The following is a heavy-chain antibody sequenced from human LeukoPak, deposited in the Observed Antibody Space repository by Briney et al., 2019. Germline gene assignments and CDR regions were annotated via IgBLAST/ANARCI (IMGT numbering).Heavy chain of an antibody. CDR2: INPNSGGT. Sequence: ASVKVSCKASGYTFTGYYMHWVRQASGQGLEWMGWINPNSGGTNYAQKFQGRVTMTRDTSISTAYMELSRLRSDDTAVYYCARVSSIAAQEDYWGQGTLVTVSS. V-gene: IGHV1-2*02. CDR3: ARVSSIAAQEDY. D-gene: IGHD6-6*01. J-gene: IGHJ4*02. CDR1: GYTFTGYY.